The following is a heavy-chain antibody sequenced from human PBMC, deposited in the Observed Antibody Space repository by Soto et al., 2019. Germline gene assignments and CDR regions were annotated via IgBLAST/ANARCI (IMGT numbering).Heavy chain of an antibody. CDR2: IKSKTDGGTT. CDR3: TTGGYYDFWSGYYSRGYY. Sequence: GGSLRLSCAASGFTFSNAWMSWVRQAPGKGLEWVGRIKSKTDGGTTDYAAPVKGRFTISRDDSKNTLYLQMNSLKTEDTAVYYCTTGGYYDFWSGYYSRGYYWGQGTLVTVSS. J-gene: IGHJ4*02. CDR1: GFTFSNAW. V-gene: IGHV3-15*01. D-gene: IGHD3-3*01.